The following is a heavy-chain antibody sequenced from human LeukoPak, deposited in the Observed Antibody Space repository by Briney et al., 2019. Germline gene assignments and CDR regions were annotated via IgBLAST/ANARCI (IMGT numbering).Heavy chain of an antibody. V-gene: IGHV3-15*01. D-gene: IGHD1-26*01. CDR2: IKSKTDGGTT. CDR1: GFTFSNAW. Sequence: GGSLRLSCAASGFTFSNAWMIWVRQAPGKGLEWVGRIKSKTDGGTTDYAAPVKGRFTISRDDSKNTLYLQMNSLKTEDTAVYYCTTDSGSYFRPYDYYYYYYMDVWGKGTTVTVSS. J-gene: IGHJ6*03. CDR3: TTDSGSYFRPYDYYYYYYMDV.